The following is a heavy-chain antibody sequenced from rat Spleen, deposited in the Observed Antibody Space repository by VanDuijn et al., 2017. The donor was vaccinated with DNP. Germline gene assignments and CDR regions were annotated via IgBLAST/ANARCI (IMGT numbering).Heavy chain of an antibody. J-gene: IGHJ2*01. D-gene: IGHD1-4*01. V-gene: IGHV5-7*01. CDR2: LGYAGTNT. Sequence: EVQLVESGGGLVQPGRSMKLSCEVSGFTFSDYNMAWVRQSPKKGLEWVATLGYAGTNTYYLDSLKGRFTISKVHARNTLFLQVDSLRSEDTATYYCARHAYPGHSYFDYWGQGVMVTVSS. CDR3: ARHAYPGHSYFDY. CDR1: GFTFSDYN.